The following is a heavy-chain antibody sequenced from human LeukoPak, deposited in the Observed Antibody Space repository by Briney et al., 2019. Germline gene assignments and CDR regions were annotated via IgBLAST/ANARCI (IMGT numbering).Heavy chain of an antibody. CDR3: AKGRSSVYSGSFNI. CDR1: GFTFSSCW. J-gene: IGHJ3*02. V-gene: IGHV3-23*01. CDR2: ISGSGGTT. Sequence: GGSLRLSCAASGFTFSSCWMSWVRQAPGKGLEWVSGISGSGGTTYYADSVKGRFSISRDNSKNTLYVQMNSLRAEDTAIYYCAKGRSSVYSGSFNIWGQGTMVTVSS. D-gene: IGHD1-26*01.